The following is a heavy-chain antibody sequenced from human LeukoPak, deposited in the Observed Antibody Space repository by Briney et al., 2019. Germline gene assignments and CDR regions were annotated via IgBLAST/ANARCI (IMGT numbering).Heavy chain of an antibody. D-gene: IGHD1-26*01. CDR2: ISAGGDGT. J-gene: IGHJ4*02. V-gene: IGHV3-23*01. Sequence: GGSLRLSCSASGFSFNIYAMGWVRQAPGKGLQWVSTISAGGDGTYYTASVRGRFTISRDNSKNTLDLQMSSLRVEDTAVYYCASGGPTRGTLDYWGQGTLVTVSS. CDR1: GFSFNIYA. CDR3: ASGGPTRGTLDY.